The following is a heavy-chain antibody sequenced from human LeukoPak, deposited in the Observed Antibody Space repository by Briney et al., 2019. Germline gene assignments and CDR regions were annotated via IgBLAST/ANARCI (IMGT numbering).Heavy chain of an antibody. D-gene: IGHD2-15*01. J-gene: IGHJ5*02. CDR1: GYTFTGFG. Sequence: ASVKVSCKTSGYTFTGFGISWVRQAPGQGLEWMGWISTYNGNTNYAQKLQGRVTMTTDTSTSTAYMELRSLTSDDTAVYYCARDSSCSNPWGQGTLVTVSS. CDR3: ARDSSCSNP. V-gene: IGHV1-18*01. CDR2: ISTYNGNT.